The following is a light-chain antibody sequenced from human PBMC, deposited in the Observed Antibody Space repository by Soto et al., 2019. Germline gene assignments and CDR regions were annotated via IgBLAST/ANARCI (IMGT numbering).Light chain of an antibody. Sequence: ETANLSCRASQTVSSRYFAWYQQKPGQAPRLLIYGASSRATGIPDRFSGSGSGTDFTLTISRLEPAEFAVYYCRQYGSSLPNTFGQGTILDIK. V-gene: IGKV3-20*01. J-gene: IGKJ5*01. CDR3: RQYGSSLPNT. CDR1: QTVSSRY. CDR2: GAS.